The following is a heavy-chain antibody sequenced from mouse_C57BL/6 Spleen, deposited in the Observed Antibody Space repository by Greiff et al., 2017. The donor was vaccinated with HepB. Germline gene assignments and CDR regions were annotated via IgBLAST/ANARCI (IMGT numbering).Heavy chain of an antibody. J-gene: IGHJ2*01. CDR1: GYAFSSSW. D-gene: IGHD2-5*01. V-gene: IGHV1-82*01. CDR3: AGYSNYVGY. Sequence: VQLQQSGPELVKPGASVKISCKASGYAFSSSWINWVKQRPGKGLEWIGRIYPGDGDTNYNGKFKGKATLTADKSSSTAYMQLSSLTSEDSAVYCCAGYSNYVGYWGQGTTLTVSS. CDR2: IYPGDGDT.